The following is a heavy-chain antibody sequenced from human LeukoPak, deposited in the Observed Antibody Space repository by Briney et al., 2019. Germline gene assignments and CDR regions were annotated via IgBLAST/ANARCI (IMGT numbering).Heavy chain of an antibody. V-gene: IGHV4-30-4*08. CDR2: IYYSGST. CDR1: GGSISSGDYY. D-gene: IGHD3-22*01. CDR3: ARGDYYDSSGLAP. J-gene: IGHJ3*01. Sequence: SETLSLTCTVSGGSISSGDYYWSWIRQPPGKGLEWIGYIYYSGSTYYNPSLKSRVTISVDTSKNQFSLKLSSVTAADTAVYYCARGDYYDSSGLAPWGQGTMVTVSS.